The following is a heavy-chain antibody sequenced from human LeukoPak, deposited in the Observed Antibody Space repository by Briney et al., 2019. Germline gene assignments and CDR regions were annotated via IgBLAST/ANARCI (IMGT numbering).Heavy chain of an antibody. CDR1: GGSISSGGYY. CDR3: ASAREENYDFWSGPSPRFDP. CDR2: IYYSGST. Sequence: TSQTLSLARTVSGGSISSGGYYWSWIRQHPGKGLEWIGYIYYSGSTYYNPSLKSRVTISVDTSKNQFSLKLSSVTAADTAVYYCASAREENYDFWSGPSPRFDPWGQGTLVTVSS. D-gene: IGHD3-3*01. V-gene: IGHV4-31*03. J-gene: IGHJ5*02.